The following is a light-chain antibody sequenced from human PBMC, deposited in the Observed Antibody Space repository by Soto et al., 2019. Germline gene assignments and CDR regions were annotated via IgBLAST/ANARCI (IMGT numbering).Light chain of an antibody. Sequence: SYELTQPLSVSVALRQTARITCGGDNIGSKNVHWYQQKPGQAPVLVIYRDSNRPSGIPERFSGSNSGNMATLTISRAQAGDEADYYCQVWDSSTARVFGGGTKLTVL. V-gene: IGLV3-9*01. CDR3: QVWDSSTARV. CDR2: RDS. J-gene: IGLJ3*02. CDR1: NIGSKN.